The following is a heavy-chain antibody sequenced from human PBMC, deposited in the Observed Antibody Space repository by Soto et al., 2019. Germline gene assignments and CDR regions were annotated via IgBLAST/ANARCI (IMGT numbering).Heavy chain of an antibody. CDR1: GFTFTAYY. Sequence: PGGSLRLSCAASGFTFTAYYMTWVRQAPGKGLEWVASIKKDGSEQYYVDSVKGRFTISRDNAKNSLYLQMNSLRAGDTALYYCSRENWFQDFWGQGTRVTVSS. D-gene: IGHD3-10*01. CDR2: IKKDGSEQ. J-gene: IGHJ4*02. V-gene: IGHV3-7*03. CDR3: SRENWFQDF.